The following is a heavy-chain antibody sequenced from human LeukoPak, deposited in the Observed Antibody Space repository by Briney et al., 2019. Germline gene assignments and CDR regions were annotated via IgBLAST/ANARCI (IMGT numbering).Heavy chain of an antibody. Sequence: PGKSLRLSCAASGFTFSSYSMHWVRQAPGKGLVWVLRINSDGSSTSYADSVKGRFTISRDNAKNTLYLQMNSLRAEDTAVYYCARDRSSGWYPLDAFDIWGQGTMVTVSS. CDR2: INSDGSST. V-gene: IGHV3-74*01. CDR1: GFTFSSYS. J-gene: IGHJ3*02. CDR3: ARDRSSGWYPLDAFDI. D-gene: IGHD6-19*01.